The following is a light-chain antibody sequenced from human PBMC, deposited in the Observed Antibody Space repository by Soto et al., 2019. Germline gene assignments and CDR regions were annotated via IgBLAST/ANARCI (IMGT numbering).Light chain of an antibody. Sequence: EIVMTQSPATLSVSPGERATLSCRASQSVVTNLSWYQQKPGQAPRLLIYGASTRATGVPVRFSGSGSGTEFTLIISSLKSDDFAIYYCQQYNNWLSITFGQGTRLEIK. CDR3: QQYNNWLSIT. CDR1: QSVVTN. CDR2: GAS. V-gene: IGKV3-15*01. J-gene: IGKJ5*01.